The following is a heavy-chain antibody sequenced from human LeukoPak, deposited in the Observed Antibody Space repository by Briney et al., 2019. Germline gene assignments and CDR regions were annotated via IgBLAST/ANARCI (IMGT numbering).Heavy chain of an antibody. D-gene: IGHD4-17*01. Sequence: GGSLRLSCAASGFTVSSNYMSWVRQAPGKGLEWVPVIYSGGSTYYADSVKGRFTISRDNSKNTLYLQMNSLRAEDTAVYYCARVPGYDDYGDFYYFDYWGQGTLVTVSS. V-gene: IGHV3-53*01. CDR3: ARVPGYDDYGDFYYFDY. CDR2: IYSGGST. CDR1: GFTVSSNY. J-gene: IGHJ4*02.